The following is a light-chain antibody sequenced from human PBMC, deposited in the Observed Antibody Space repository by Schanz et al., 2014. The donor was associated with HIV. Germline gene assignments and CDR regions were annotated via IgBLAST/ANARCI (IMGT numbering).Light chain of an antibody. Sequence: EIVMTQSPATLSVSPGERATLSCRASQRISSNLAWYQQKRDQPPRLVIYATSTRAAGIPDRFSGTGAGKGFTLTISSLEPEEGEGEFCQYFGNSGGTFGGG. CDR3: QYFGNSGGT. J-gene: IGKJ4*01. V-gene: IGKV3D-15*01. CDR1: QRISSN. CDR2: ATS.